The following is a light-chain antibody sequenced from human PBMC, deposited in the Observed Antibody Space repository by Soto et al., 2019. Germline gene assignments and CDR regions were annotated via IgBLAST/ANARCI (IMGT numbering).Light chain of an antibody. Sequence: ELVMTQSPATLSVSPGERDTLSCRASQSVSSYLAWYQQKPGQAPRLLIYDASNRATGIPARFSGSGSGTDFTLTISSLEPEDFAVYYCQQRSNWLWTFGQGTKVDIK. J-gene: IGKJ1*01. CDR3: QQRSNWLWT. CDR2: DAS. CDR1: QSVSSY. V-gene: IGKV3-11*01.